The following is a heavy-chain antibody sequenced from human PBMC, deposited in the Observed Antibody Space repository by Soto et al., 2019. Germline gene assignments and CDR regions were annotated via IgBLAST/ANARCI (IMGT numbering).Heavy chain of an antibody. V-gene: IGHV4-31*03. D-gene: IGHD6-6*01. Sequence: QVQLQESGPGLVKPSQTLSLTCTVSGGSISSGGYYWRWLRQHPGKGLEWMGYIYYSGSTYYNPSLKSRVTISVDASKNQFSLRLSSVTAADTAVYYCASHSSSSASGDYWGQGTLVTVSS. J-gene: IGHJ4*02. CDR1: GGSISSGGYY. CDR2: IYYSGST. CDR3: ASHSSSSASGDY.